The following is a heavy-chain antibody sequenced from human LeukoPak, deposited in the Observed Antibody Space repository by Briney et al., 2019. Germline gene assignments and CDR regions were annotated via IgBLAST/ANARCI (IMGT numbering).Heavy chain of an antibody. CDR2: ISGSGDST. Sequence: VGSLRLSCAASGFTFNNYFMTWVRRAPGKGLEWVSTISGSGDSTYYADFVKGLFTISRDNSRNTLYLQMNSLRADDTAVYYCARYCSGASCYSGLDYWGQATLATVSS. CDR1: GFTFNNYF. J-gene: IGHJ4*02. D-gene: IGHD2-2*01. V-gene: IGHV3-23*01. CDR3: ARYCSGASCYSGLDY.